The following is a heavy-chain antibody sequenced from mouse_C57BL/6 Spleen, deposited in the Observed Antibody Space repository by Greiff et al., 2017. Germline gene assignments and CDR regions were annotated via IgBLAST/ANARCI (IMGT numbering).Heavy chain of an antibody. D-gene: IGHD1-1*01. CDR3: AKNFDDSSWYFDV. J-gene: IGHJ1*03. V-gene: IGHV2-5*01. Sequence: VQLQQSGPGLVQPSQSLSITCTASGFSLTSYGVHWVRQSPGKGLEWLGVIWSGGSTDYNAAFMSSMSITTDNSKSNVFFKMNSLRAAAAAIYVCAKNFDDSSWYFDVWGTGTTVTVSS. CDR1: GFSLTSYG. CDR2: IWSGGST.